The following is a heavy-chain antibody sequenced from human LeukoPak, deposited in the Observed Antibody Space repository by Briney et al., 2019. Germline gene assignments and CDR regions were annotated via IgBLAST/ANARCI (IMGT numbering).Heavy chain of an antibody. V-gene: IGHV3-23*01. Sequence: GGSLRLSCAASGFTFSSYAMSWVRQAPGKGLEWVSAISGTGGKTNYADSVKGRFTVSRDNSKSTLYLQMNSLRAEDTAVYYCAKDHGGIAIWGQGTMVTVSS. D-gene: IGHD6-13*01. J-gene: IGHJ3*02. CDR1: GFTFSSYA. CDR2: ISGTGGKT. CDR3: AKDHGGIAI.